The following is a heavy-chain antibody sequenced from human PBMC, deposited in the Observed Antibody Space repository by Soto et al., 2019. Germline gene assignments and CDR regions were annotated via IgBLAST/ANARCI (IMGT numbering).Heavy chain of an antibody. Sequence: RLSCAASGFTFSSYWMSWVRQAPGKGLEWVANIKQDGSEKYYVDSVKGRFTISRDNAKNSLYLQMNSLRAEDTAVYYCARSRGDYDILTGYYTLLYYYYGMDVWGKGTKLTVS. CDR1: GFTFSSYW. CDR2: IKQDGSEK. CDR3: ARSRGDYDILTGYYTLLYYYYGMDV. V-gene: IGHV3-7*01. J-gene: IGHJ6*04. D-gene: IGHD3-9*01.